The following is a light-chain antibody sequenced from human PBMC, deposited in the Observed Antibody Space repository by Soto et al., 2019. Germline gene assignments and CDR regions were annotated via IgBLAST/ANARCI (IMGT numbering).Light chain of an antibody. CDR1: QSVSSSY. CDR2: GAS. V-gene: IGKV3-20*01. J-gene: IGKJ2*01. Sequence: EIVLTQSPGTLSLSPGERATLSCRASQSVSSSYLAWYQQTPGQAPRLLIYGASSRATGIPDRFSGSGSGTDFTLTISRLEPEDFAVYYCHQYGSSPRTFGQGTKVDIK. CDR3: HQYGSSPRT.